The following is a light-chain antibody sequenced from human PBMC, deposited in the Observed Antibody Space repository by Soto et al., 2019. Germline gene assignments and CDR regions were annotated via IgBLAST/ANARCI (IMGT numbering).Light chain of an antibody. J-gene: IGKJ2*01. CDR1: QSISSNY. CDR2: GAS. V-gene: IGKV3-20*01. CDR3: QHYGSSPYT. Sequence: EIVLTQSPGTLSLSPGERATLSCRASQSISSNYLAWYQQKPGQAPRRLIYGASTRATGIPDRFSGSGSGTDFTLTISRLGPEDFAVYYCQHYGSSPYTFGQGTKLEIK.